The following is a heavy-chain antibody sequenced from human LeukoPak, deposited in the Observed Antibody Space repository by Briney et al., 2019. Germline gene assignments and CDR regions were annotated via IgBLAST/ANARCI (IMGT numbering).Heavy chain of an antibody. Sequence: SESLSLTCTVSGGSISSGSSYWSWIRQPPGKGLEWIGRIYTSGNTNYKPSLQSRVTISVDTAKNQFSLKLSSVTAADTAVYYCTRGDNTWGQGTLVTVSS. CDR1: GGSISSGSSY. CDR2: IYTSGNT. V-gene: IGHV4-61*02. D-gene: IGHD2/OR15-2a*01. J-gene: IGHJ5*02. CDR3: TRGDNT.